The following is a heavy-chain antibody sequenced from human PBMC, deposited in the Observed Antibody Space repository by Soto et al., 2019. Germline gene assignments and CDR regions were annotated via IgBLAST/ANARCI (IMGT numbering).Heavy chain of an antibody. J-gene: IGHJ4*02. CDR1: GGSISSYY. CDR3: ARVRLTLWEKSFDY. D-gene: IGHD7-27*01. CDR2: IYYSGST. Sequence: SETLSLTCTVSGGSISSYYWSWIRQPPGKGLEWIGYIYYSGSTNYNPSLKSRVTISVDTSKNQFSLKLSSVTAADTAVYYCARVRLTLWEKSFDYWGQGTLVTVSS. V-gene: IGHV4-59*01.